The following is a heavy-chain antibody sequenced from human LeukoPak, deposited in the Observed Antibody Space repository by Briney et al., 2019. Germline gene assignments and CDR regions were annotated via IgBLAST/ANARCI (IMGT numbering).Heavy chain of an antibody. CDR2: INHSGRT. D-gene: IGHD1-26*01. CDR1: GGSLSGYY. J-gene: IGHJ5*02. Sequence: SETLSLTCAVYGGSLSGYYWSWIRQPPGKGLEWIAEINHSGRTSYNPSLKSRVTISIDTSKNQFSLNLSSVTAADTAVYYCARDSGTTGWFDPWGQGTLVTVSS. V-gene: IGHV4-34*01. CDR3: ARDSGTTGWFDP.